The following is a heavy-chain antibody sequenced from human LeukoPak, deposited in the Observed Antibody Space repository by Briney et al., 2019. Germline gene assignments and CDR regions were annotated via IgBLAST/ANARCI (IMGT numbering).Heavy chain of an antibody. CDR3: ARGLGGSGSYFLTFDY. CDR1: SYTCTMYS. V-gene: IGHV1-18*01. CDR2: ITAYNSNT. D-gene: IGHD1-26*01. Sequence: APVKLSCKASSYTCTMYSIKWVRQAPGQGLECIGCITAYNSNTKYAQKLQGRVTMTTDTSTSTAYMELRSLRSDDTAVYYCARGLGGSGSYFLTFDYWGQGTLVTVSS. J-gene: IGHJ4*02.